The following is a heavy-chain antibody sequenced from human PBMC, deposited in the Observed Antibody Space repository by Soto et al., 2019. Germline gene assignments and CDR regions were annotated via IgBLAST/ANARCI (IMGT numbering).Heavy chain of an antibody. D-gene: IGHD3-3*01. J-gene: IGHJ6*02. CDR3: VKGWSGDKCPCMDV. Sequence: EAQLSESGGDSVQPGGSLRLSCGASGFTFSTHAMSWVRRFPGQGLQWASAISGSGDRTYYADSVKGRFTISRDNSRNMLYLQMNSLSAEDTAIYYCVKGWSGDKCPCMDVWGPGTTVTVSS. CDR2: ISGSGDRT. V-gene: IGHV3-23*01. CDR1: GFTFSTHA.